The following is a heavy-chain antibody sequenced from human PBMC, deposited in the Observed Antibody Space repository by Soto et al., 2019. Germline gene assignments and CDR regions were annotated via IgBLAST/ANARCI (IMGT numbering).Heavy chain of an antibody. CDR3: AREIDTTVWGIIISDGMDV. Sequence: KPGGSLRLSCAASGFIFSDYYMSWIRQAPGKGLEWVSYISRSGATIFYADSVKGRFTISRDNAKNSLYLQMSSLRAEDTAVYYCAREIDTTVWGIIISDGMDVWGQGTTVTAP. V-gene: IGHV3-11*01. CDR2: ISRSGATI. D-gene: IGHD3-10*01. CDR1: GFIFSDYY. J-gene: IGHJ6*02.